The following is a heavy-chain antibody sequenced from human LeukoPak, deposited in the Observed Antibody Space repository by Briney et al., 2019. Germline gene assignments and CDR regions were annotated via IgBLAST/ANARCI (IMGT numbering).Heavy chain of an antibody. Sequence: PGGSLRLSCAASGFTFSNYWMSWVRQAPGKGLEWVASIKQDGREKYYVNSVKGRFSISRDNADNSLYLQLSGLRAGDSAVYYCARSFEESTWRHTVHFQQWGQGSLVTVAS. V-gene: IGHV3-7*01. J-gene: IGHJ1*01. D-gene: IGHD3-3*02. CDR3: ARSFEESTWRHTVHFQQ. CDR2: IKQDGREK. CDR1: GFTFSNYW.